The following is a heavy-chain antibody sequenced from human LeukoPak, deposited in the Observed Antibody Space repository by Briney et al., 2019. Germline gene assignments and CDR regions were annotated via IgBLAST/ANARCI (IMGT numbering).Heavy chain of an antibody. D-gene: IGHD3-16*01. CDR1: GGSINSGTYY. CDR3: ARGAVRGSDSRGSFVY. Sequence: PSETLSLTCTVSGGSINSGTYYWGWIRQPPGKGLEWIGEINHSGSTNYNPSLKSRVTISVDTSKNQFSLKLSSVTAADTAVYYCARGAVRGSDSRGSFVYWGQGTLVTVSS. J-gene: IGHJ4*02. CDR2: INHSGST. V-gene: IGHV4-39*07.